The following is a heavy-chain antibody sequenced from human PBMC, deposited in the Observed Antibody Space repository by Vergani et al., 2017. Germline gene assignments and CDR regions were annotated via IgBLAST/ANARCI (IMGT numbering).Heavy chain of an antibody. Sequence: VQLVESGGGVVQPGRSLRLSCAASGFTFSSYAMHWVRQAPGKGLEWVAVISYDGSNKYYADSVKGRFTISRDNSKNTLYLQMNSLRAEDTAVYYCAKDPRYSSGWEGYFDYWGQGTLVTVSS. CDR3: AKDPRYSSGWEGYFDY. V-gene: IGHV3-30*04. CDR2: ISYDGSNK. J-gene: IGHJ4*02. CDR1: GFTFSSYA. D-gene: IGHD6-19*01.